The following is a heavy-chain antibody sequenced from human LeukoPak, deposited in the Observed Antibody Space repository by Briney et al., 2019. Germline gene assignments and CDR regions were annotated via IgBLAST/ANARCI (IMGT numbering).Heavy chain of an antibody. V-gene: IGHV4-59*12. Sequence: SETLSLTCTVSGGSISSYYWSWIRQPPGKGLEWIGYIYYSGSTYYNPSLKSRVTISVDTSKNQFSLKLSSVTAADTAVYYCARAHVSWATVTTVWPVYYYYGMDVWGQGTTVTVSS. CDR1: GGSISSYY. J-gene: IGHJ6*02. D-gene: IGHD4-17*01. CDR2: IYYSGST. CDR3: ARAHVSWATVTTVWPVYYYYGMDV.